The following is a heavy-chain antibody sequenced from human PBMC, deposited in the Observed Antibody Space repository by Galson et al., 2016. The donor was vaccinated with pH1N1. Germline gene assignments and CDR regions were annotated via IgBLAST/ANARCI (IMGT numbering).Heavy chain of an antibody. Sequence: SETLSLTCAVSGGSISSRNWWSWVRQPPGQGLEWIGEIYYIGGTNYNPSLKSRVTISLDKSKNHFSLNLASVTAADTAVYYCARDGGDYGGAGQYKYFDTWGQGTLVTVSS. D-gene: IGHD4-23*01. CDR1: GGSISSRNW. CDR2: IYYIGGT. V-gene: IGHV4-4*02. J-gene: IGHJ5*02. CDR3: ARDGGDYGGAGQYKYFDT.